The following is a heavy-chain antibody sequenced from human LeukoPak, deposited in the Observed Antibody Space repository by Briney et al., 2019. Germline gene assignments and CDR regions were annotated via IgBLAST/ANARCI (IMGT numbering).Heavy chain of an antibody. Sequence: RGSLRLSCAASGFTVSSNYMSWVRQAPGKGLEWVAVISYDGSNKYYADSVKGRFTISRDNSKNTLYLQMNSLRAEDTAVYYCAKDFGIVGATGAFDIWGQGTMVTVSS. J-gene: IGHJ3*02. CDR3: AKDFGIVGATGAFDI. V-gene: IGHV3-30*18. CDR1: GFTVSSNY. CDR2: ISYDGSNK. D-gene: IGHD1-26*01.